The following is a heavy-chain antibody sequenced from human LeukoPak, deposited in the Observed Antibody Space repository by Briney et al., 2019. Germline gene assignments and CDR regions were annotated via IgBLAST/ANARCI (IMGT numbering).Heavy chain of an antibody. CDR2: ISWNSGSI. V-gene: IGHV3-9*01. CDR1: GFTFDDYA. D-gene: IGHD2-2*01. CDR3: GREDCNNVRCYGASDA. J-gene: IGHJ5*02. Sequence: GRSLRLSCAASGFTFDDYAMHWVRQAPGKGLEWVSGISWNSGSIGYADSVKGRFTISRDNAKNSLSLQMNSLRGEDTAVYYCGREDCNNVRCYGASDAWGQGTLVTVSS.